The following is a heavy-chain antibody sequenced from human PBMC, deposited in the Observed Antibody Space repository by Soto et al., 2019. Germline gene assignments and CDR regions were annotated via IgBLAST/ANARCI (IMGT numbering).Heavy chain of an antibody. CDR2: ISGSGGTT. J-gene: IGHJ5*01. V-gene: IGHV3-23*01. Sequence: PGGSLRLSCAASGFTFSSHAMSWVRQAPGKGLEWVSVISGSGGTTYNADSVKGRFTFSRDNSKNTLYLQMNNLRAEDTAVYYCAKAKDGVLTPFDSWGPGTLVTVSS. CDR3: AKAKDGVLTPFDS. CDR1: GFTFSSHA. D-gene: IGHD3-10*01.